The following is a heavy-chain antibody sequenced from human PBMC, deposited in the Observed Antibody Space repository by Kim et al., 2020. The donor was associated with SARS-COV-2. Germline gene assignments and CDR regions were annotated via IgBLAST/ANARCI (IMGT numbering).Heavy chain of an antibody. D-gene: IGHD5-12*01. J-gene: IGHJ4*02. V-gene: IGHV3-33*01. Sequence: SNADSVKGRFTISRDNTKNTLYLQMNSLRAEDTAMYYCARGTKGGYNIDYWGQGTLVTVSS. CDR3: ARGTKGGYNIDY.